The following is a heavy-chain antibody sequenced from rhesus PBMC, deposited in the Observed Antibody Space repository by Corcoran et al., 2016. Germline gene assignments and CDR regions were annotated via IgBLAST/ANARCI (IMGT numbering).Heavy chain of an antibody. CDR3: TLSFGTGWSPR. J-gene: IGHJ4*01. CDR1: GASISSNF. V-gene: IGHV4-173*01. CDR2: VSGGDASP. Sequence: QVHLQESGPGLVKPSETLSLTCAGSGASISSNFWTWIRQSPGRGLEWIGRVSGGDASPDYTPFLKSRFTISPDTSQNQFFLKLNSVTAADTAVYYCTLSFGTGWSPRWGQGVLVTVSS. D-gene: IGHD6S26*01.